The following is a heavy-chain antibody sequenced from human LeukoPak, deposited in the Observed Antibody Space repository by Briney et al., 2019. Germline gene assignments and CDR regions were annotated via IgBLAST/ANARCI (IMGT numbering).Heavy chain of an antibody. Sequence: SETLSLTCSVSGGSISGYYWSWIRQPPGKALEWIGYIYSSGSTNFNPSLQSRVTISVDASKNQVSLNLSSVTAADTAIYYCARLTFTTRPVDVWVKGTTVTVSS. V-gene: IGHV4-4*09. J-gene: IGHJ6*04. CDR1: GGSISGYY. D-gene: IGHD6-6*01. CDR3: ARLTFTTRPVDV. CDR2: IYSSGST.